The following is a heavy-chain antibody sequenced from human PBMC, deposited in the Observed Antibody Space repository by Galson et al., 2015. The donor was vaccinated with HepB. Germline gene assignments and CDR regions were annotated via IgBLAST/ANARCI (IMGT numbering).Heavy chain of an antibody. CDR3: ASPPAREVPADIKAYYGMDV. V-gene: IGHV1-69*13. CDR1: GGTFSSYA. CDR2: IIPIFGTA. J-gene: IGHJ6*02. Sequence: SVKVSCKASGGTFSSYAISWVRQAPGQGLEWMGGIIPIFGTANYAQKFQGRVTITADESTSTAYMELSSLRSEDTAVYYCASPPAREVPADIKAYYGMDVWGQGTTVTVSS. D-gene: IGHD2-2*02.